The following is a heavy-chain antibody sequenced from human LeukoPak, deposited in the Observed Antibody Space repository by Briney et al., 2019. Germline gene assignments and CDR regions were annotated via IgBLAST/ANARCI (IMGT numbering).Heavy chain of an antibody. D-gene: IGHD4-17*01. CDR2: IYYSGST. CDR3: ARGHYGGNSAFDI. J-gene: IGHJ3*02. V-gene: IGHV4-39*01. Sequence: SETLSLTCTVSGGSISSSSYYWGWIRQPPGRGLEWIGSIYYSGSTYYNPSLKSRVTISVDTSKNQFSLKLSSVTAADTAVYYCARGHYGGNSAFDIWGQGTMVTVSS. CDR1: GGSISSSSYY.